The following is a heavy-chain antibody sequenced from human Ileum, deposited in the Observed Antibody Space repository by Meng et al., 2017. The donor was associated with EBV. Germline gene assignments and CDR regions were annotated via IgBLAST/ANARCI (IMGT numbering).Heavy chain of an antibody. V-gene: IGHV2-5*02. J-gene: IGHJ4*02. Sequence: QISLEVSCPTLVKPTQNLTLIFSFSGFSLNTSGVGVGWIRQPPGKALEWLALVYWDDDKRYSPSLERRLTITKDTSKNQVVLTMTNMDPLDTATYYCAHEEDWRIDYWGQGTLVTVSS. CDR3: AHEEDWRIDY. CDR1: GFSLNTSGVG. D-gene: IGHD3/OR15-3a*01. CDR2: VYWDDDK.